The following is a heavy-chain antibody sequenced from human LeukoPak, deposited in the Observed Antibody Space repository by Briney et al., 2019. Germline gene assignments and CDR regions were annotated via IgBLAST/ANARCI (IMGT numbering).Heavy chain of an antibody. CDR1: GFTFSSDG. V-gene: IGHV3-30*03. D-gene: IGHD3-3*02. J-gene: IGHJ2*01. CDR2: ISNDGNKT. Sequence: GGSLRLSCAASGFTFSSDGMHWVRQAPSKGLEWVAVISNDGNKTYYADSVKGRFTISRDNSKNTLYLQMSSLRAEDTAVYYCARVGVASTSNWYFELWGRGTLVTVSS. CDR3: ARVGVASTSNWYFEL.